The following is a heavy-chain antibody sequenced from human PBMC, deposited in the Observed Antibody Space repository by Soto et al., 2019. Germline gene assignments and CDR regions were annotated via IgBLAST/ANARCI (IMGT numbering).Heavy chain of an antibody. CDR2: MSGRGVIT. D-gene: IGHD3-22*01. Sequence: EVQLLESGGDLVQPGRSLRLSCAASGFAFTNFAMSWVRQAPGRGLEWVSSMSGRGVITSYTDSVKGRFTISRDNSKNALYLQMNGLRAEDTAVYYCAKAVPNDMRGLGAFDMWGQGTMVTVSS. J-gene: IGHJ3*02. V-gene: IGHV3-23*01. CDR3: AKAVPNDMRGLGAFDM. CDR1: GFAFTNFA.